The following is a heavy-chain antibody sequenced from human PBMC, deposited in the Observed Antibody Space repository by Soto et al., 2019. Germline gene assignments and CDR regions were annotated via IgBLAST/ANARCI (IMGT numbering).Heavy chain of an antibody. D-gene: IGHD3-3*01. CDR2: IWYDGSNK. Sequence: QVQLLEFGGGVVQPGMSLRLSCAASGFTFSSYGMHWVRQAPGKGLEWVAVIWYDGSNKYYADSVKGRFTISRDNSKNSLYLQMRCLRAEATAVYYCARDREWIFGLVINYPPFDYWGQGTLVTVS. V-gene: IGHV3-33*01. CDR1: GFTFSSYG. J-gene: IGHJ4*02. CDR3: ARDREWIFGLVINYPPFDY.